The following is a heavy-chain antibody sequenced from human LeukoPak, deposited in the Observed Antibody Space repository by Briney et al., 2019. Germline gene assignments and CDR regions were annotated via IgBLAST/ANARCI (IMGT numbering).Heavy chain of an antibody. D-gene: IGHD2-2*01. V-gene: IGHV3-21*01. Sequence: GGSLRLSCAASGFTFSSYSMNRVRQAPGKGLEWVSSISSSSSYIYYADSVKGRFTISRDNAKNSLYLQMNSLRAEDTAVYYCARDECSSTSCFEYYYYGMDVWGQGTTVTVSS. CDR2: ISSSSSYI. J-gene: IGHJ6*02. CDR3: ARDECSSTSCFEYYYYGMDV. CDR1: GFTFSSYS.